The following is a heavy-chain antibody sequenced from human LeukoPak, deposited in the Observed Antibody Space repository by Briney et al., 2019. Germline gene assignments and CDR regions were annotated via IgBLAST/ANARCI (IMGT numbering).Heavy chain of an antibody. V-gene: IGHV3-23*01. Sequence: GGSLRLSCAASGFTFSSYAMNWVRQAPGKGLEWVSAISGSGGRTHYADSVKGRFTISRDNSKNTLYLQMNSLRAEDTAVYYCAKRMSIAAAGDDYWGQETLVTVSS. J-gene: IGHJ4*02. CDR1: GFTFSSYA. CDR3: AKRMSIAAAGDDY. D-gene: IGHD6-13*01. CDR2: ISGSGGRT.